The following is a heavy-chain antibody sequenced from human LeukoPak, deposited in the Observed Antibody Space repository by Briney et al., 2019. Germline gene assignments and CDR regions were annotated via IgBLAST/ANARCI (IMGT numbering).Heavy chain of an antibody. V-gene: IGHV3-23*01. J-gene: IGHJ4*02. D-gene: IGHD6-13*01. CDR2: ISGSGGST. CDR3: AKRPSSSPKPDYFDY. Sequence: GGSLRLSCAASGFIFTNYFMSWVRQAPGKGLEWVSAISGSGGSTYYADSVKGRFTISRDNSKNTLYLQMNSLRAEDTAVYYCAKRPSSSPKPDYFDYWGQGTLVTVSS. CDR1: GFIFTNYF.